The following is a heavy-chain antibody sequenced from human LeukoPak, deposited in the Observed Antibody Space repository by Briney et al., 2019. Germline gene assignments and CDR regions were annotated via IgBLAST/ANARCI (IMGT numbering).Heavy chain of an antibody. CDR2: ISSSSSYI. CDR1: GFTFSSYS. D-gene: IGHD3-22*01. Sequence: GGSLRLSCAASGFTFSSYSMNWVRQAPGKGLEWVSSISSSSSYIYYADSVKGRFTISRDNSKNTLYLQMNSLRAEDTAVYYCARVRDYYDSRGYYFEYFDHWGQGTLVTVSS. CDR3: ARVRDYYDSRGYYFEYFDH. V-gene: IGHV3-21*04. J-gene: IGHJ1*01.